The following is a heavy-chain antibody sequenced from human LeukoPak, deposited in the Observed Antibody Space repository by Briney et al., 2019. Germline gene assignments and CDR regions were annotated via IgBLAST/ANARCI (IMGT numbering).Heavy chain of an antibody. CDR3: ARRGDV. CDR2: IYYSGST. D-gene: IGHD3-10*01. Sequence: TSETLSLTCTVSGGSISSSSYHWGWIRQPPGKGLEWIGYIYYSGSTNYNPSLKSRVTISVDTSKNQFSLKLSSVTAADTAVYYCARRGDVWGKGTTVTVSS. J-gene: IGHJ6*04. CDR1: GGSISSSSYH. V-gene: IGHV4-61*05.